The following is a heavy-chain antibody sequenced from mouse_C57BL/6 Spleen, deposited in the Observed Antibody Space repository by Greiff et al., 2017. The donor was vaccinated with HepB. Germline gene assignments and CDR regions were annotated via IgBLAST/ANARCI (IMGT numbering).Heavy chain of an antibody. CDR2: ISSGSSTI. V-gene: IGHV5-17*01. CDR3: ARPYDGGGPFAY. D-gene: IGHD2-12*01. J-gene: IGHJ3*01. Sequence: VQLKESGGGLVKPGGSLKLSCAASGFTFSDYGMHWVRQAPEKGLEWVAYISSGSSTIYYADTVKGRFTISRDNAKNTLFLQMTSLRSEDTAMYYCARPYDGGGPFAYWGQGTLVTVSA. CDR1: GFTFSDYG.